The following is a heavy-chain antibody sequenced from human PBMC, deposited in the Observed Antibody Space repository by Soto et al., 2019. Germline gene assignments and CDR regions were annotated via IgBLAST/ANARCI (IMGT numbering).Heavy chain of an antibody. J-gene: IGHJ6*02. V-gene: IGHV4-31*03. CDR3: ARGLVAGPQRYYGMDV. CDR2: IYYSGRT. Sequence: SETLSLTCTVSGGSISSCGYYWSWIRQHPGKGLEWTGYIYYSGRTYYYPSLKNGFPISVDTSKNHFSLKLRSVTAADTAVYYCARGLVAGPQRYYGMDVWGQGTMVTVSS. D-gene: IGHD2-15*01. CDR1: GGSISSCGYY.